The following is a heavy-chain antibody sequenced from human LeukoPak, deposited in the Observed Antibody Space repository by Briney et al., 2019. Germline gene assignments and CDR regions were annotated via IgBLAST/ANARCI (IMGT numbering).Heavy chain of an antibody. CDR2: INPSGGST. V-gene: IGHV1-46*01. Sequence: ASVKVSCKASGYTFTSYYMHWVRQAPGQGLEWMGIINPSGGSTSYAQKFQGRVTMTRDTSTSTVYMELSSLRSEDTAVYYCAREGYSSSWPEGFDPWGQGTLVTVPS. CDR3: AREGYSSSWPEGFDP. CDR1: GYTFTSYY. J-gene: IGHJ5*02. D-gene: IGHD6-13*01.